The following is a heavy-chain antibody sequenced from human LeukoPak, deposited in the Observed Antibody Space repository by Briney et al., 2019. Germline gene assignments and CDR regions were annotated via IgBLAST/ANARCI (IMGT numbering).Heavy chain of an antibody. CDR2: IKQDGSEK. CDR1: GFTFTNYW. CDR3: ARDLYSLASYGMDV. V-gene: IGHV3-7*01. Sequence: PGGSLRLSCAASGFTFTNYWLTWVRQALGQGLEWVANIKQDGSEKHYVDSVKGRFTISRDNAKNSLYLQMNSLRAEDTAVYYCARDLYSLASYGMDVWGQGTTVTVSS. D-gene: IGHD3-16*01. J-gene: IGHJ6*02.